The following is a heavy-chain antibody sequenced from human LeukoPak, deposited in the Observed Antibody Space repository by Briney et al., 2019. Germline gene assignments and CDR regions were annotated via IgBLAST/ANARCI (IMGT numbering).Heavy chain of an antibody. CDR3: AKDPRITFGGVIVRRSYYFDY. Sequence: GGSLRLSCAASGFAFSSYGMHWVRQAPGKGLEWVAFIRYDGSNKYYADSVKGRFTISRDNSKNTLYLQMNSLRAEDTAVYYCAKDPRITFGGVIVRRSYYFDYWGQGTLVTVSS. CDR1: GFAFSSYG. D-gene: IGHD3-16*02. CDR2: IRYDGSNK. V-gene: IGHV3-30*02. J-gene: IGHJ4*02.